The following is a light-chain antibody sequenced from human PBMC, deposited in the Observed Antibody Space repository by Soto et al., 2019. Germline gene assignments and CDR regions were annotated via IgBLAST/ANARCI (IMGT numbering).Light chain of an antibody. CDR1: QSISSSY. CDR2: GAS. CDR3: HHYGSSPIFT. J-gene: IGKJ3*01. V-gene: IGKV3-20*01. Sequence: EIVLTQSPGTLSLSPGERATLSCRASQSISSSYLAWYQQKPGQAPRLLIYGASSRATDIPDRFSGSGSGTDFTLTSSRLEPEDFAVYYCHHYGSSPIFTFGPGTKVDIK.